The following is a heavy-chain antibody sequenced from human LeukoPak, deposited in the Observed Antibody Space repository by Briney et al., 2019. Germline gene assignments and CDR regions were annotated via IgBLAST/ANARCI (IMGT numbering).Heavy chain of an antibody. CDR3: ATRGSSGWYYFDY. V-gene: IGHV1-69*13. D-gene: IGHD6-19*01. Sequence: SVKVSCKASGGTFSSYAISWVRQAPGQGLEWMGGIVPIFGTANYAQKFQGRVTITADESTSTAYMELSSLRSEDTAVYYCATRGSSGWYYFDYWGQGTLVTVSS. J-gene: IGHJ4*02. CDR2: IVPIFGTA. CDR1: GGTFSSYA.